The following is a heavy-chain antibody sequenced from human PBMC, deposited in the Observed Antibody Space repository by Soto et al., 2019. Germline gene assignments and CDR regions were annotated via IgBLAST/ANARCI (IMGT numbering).Heavy chain of an antibody. CDR2: ISGSGLST. CDR3: ARDQNAFDY. V-gene: IGHV3-23*01. Sequence: PGGSLRLSCAAPGFTFTSYVMSWVRQAPGKGLDWVSAISGSGLSTYYADSVKGRFTISRDNSKNTLYLLMNSLRAEDTAVYYCARDQNAFDYWGQGTLVTVSS. CDR1: GFTFTSYV. J-gene: IGHJ4*02. D-gene: IGHD1-1*01.